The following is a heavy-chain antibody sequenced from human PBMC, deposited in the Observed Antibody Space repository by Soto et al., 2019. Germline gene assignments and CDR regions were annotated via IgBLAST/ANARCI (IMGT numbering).Heavy chain of an antibody. D-gene: IGHD2-8*01. J-gene: IGHJ6*02. Sequence: ASVKVSCKASGYTFTGYYVHWVRQAPGQGLEWMGWINPNSGGTNYAQKFQGWVTMTRDTSISTAYMELSRLRSDDTAVYYCARSPSRDIVLMVYADYGMDVWGQGTTVTVSS. CDR1: GYTFTGYY. V-gene: IGHV1-2*04. CDR3: ARSPSRDIVLMVYADYGMDV. CDR2: INPNSGGT.